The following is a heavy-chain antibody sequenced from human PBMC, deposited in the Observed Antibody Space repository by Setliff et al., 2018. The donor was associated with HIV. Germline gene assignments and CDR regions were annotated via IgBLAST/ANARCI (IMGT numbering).Heavy chain of an antibody. CDR1: GYAFSDYS. Sequence: ASVKVSCKTSGYAFSDYSIHWVRQAPGQGLEWVGRIHPDGRGTNYAQTFQGRVTMTRDTSANTAYIELSRLRSDDTAVFYCARGVKGIATTGKYDFDYWGQGTLVTVSS. D-gene: IGHD6-13*01. V-gene: IGHV1-2*06. J-gene: IGHJ4*02. CDR3: ARGVKGIATTGKYDFDY. CDR2: IHPDGRGT.